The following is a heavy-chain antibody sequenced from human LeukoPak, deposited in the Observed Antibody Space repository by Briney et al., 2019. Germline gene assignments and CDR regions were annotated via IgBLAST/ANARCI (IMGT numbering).Heavy chain of an antibody. D-gene: IGHD2-2*01. Sequence: GGSLRLSCAASRFTFSSYAMNWVRQAPGKGLEWVAVISYDGSNKYYADSVKGRFTISRDNSKNTLYLQMNSLRAEDTAVYYCAKLGYCSSTSCPTPIFDYWGQGTLVTVSS. CDR1: RFTFSSYA. V-gene: IGHV3-30*18. CDR3: AKLGYCSSTSCPTPIFDY. CDR2: ISYDGSNK. J-gene: IGHJ4*02.